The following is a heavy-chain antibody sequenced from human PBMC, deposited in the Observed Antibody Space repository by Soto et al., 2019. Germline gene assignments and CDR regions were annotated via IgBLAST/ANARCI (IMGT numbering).Heavy chain of an antibody. J-gene: IGHJ6*02. V-gene: IGHV4-39*01. CDR1: GGSIRSSSYY. Sequence: PSETLSLTCTVSGGSIRSSSYYWGWIRQPPGKGLEWIGSIYYSGSTYYNPSLKSRVTISVDTSKNQFSLKLSSVTAADTAVYYCASPILGYDFGPMGRSMDVWGQGTTVTVSS. CDR3: ASPILGYDFGPMGRSMDV. D-gene: IGHD3-3*01. CDR2: IYYSGST.